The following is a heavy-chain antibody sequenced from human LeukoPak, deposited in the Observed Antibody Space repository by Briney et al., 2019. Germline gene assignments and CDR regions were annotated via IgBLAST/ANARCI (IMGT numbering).Heavy chain of an antibody. CDR2: ISYDASNK. CDR3: AKDYTGYFGMDV. J-gene: IGHJ6*02. Sequence: PGGSLRLSCAASGFTFRNYVIHWVRQAPGKGLEWVAVISYDASNKFYGESVKGRFTISRDNSKKMVYLQMSSLRAEDTAVYYCAKDYTGYFGMDVWGQGTTVTVSS. CDR1: GFTFRNYV. V-gene: IGHV3-30*18.